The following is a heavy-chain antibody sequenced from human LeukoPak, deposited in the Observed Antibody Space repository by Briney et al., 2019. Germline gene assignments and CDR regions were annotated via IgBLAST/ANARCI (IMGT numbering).Heavy chain of an antibody. J-gene: IGHJ6*02. CDR1: GYTFTSYG. CDR2: ISAYNGNT. D-gene: IGHD5-18*01. CDR3: ARVAAMDSYYYYGMDV. V-gene: IGHV1-18*01. Sequence: ASVKVSCKASGYTFTSYGISWVRQAPGQGLEWMGWISAYNGNTNYAQKLQGRVTMTTDTSTSTAYMELRSLRSDDTAVYYCARVAAMDSYYYYGMDVWGQGTAVTVSS.